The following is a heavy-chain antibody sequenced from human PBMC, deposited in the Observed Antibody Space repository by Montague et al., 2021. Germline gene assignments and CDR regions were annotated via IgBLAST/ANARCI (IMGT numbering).Heavy chain of an antibody. D-gene: IGHD4-17*01. Sequence: SLRLSCAASGFTFSSYTMNWVRQAPGKGLEWVSAISSSSSYIYYADSVKGRFTISRDNAKKSLYLQMTSLRVEDTAVYYCARWVIGWLYRDIWGQGTLVTVSS. CDR2: ISSSSSYI. CDR3: ARWVIGWLYRDI. V-gene: IGHV3-21*01. CDR1: GFTFSSYT. J-gene: IGHJ4*02.